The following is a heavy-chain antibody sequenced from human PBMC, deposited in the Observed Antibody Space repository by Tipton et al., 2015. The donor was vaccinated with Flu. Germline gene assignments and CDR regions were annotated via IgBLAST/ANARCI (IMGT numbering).Heavy chain of an antibody. D-gene: IGHD2-21*01. CDR2: IYSSDSA. CDR3: ARQIGGGDCY. Sequence: SLRLSCAASGFIVSSDYMSWVRQAPGKGLEWVSVIYSSDSASYADSVRGRFTISRDNSKNTLYLQMNNLRVEDTAVYYCARQIGGGDCYWGQGALVTVSS. J-gene: IGHJ4*02. CDR1: GFIVSSDY. V-gene: IGHV3-53*01.